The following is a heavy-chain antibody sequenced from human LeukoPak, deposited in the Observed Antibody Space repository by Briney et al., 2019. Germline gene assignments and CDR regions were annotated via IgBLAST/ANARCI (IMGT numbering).Heavy chain of an antibody. CDR3: ARLQSVAGNDPFDY. D-gene: IGHD6-19*01. CDR2: IYYSGST. J-gene: IGHJ4*02. CDR1: GGSISSSSYY. Sequence: PSETLSLTCTVSGGSISSSSYYWGWIRQPPGEGLEWIGSIYYSGSTYYNPSLKSRVTISVDTSKNQFSLKLSSVTAADTAVYYCARLQSVAGNDPFDYWGQGTLVTVSS. V-gene: IGHV4-39*01.